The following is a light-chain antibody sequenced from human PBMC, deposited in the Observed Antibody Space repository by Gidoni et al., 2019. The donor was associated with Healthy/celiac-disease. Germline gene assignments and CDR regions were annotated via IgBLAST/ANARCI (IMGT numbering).Light chain of an antibody. CDR2: AAS. CDR3: QQYDNLLT. V-gene: IGKV1-33*01. CDR1: QDISNY. J-gene: IGKJ4*01. Sequence: DIQMTQSPSSLSASVGDRVTITCQASQDISNYLNWYQQKPGKAPKLLIYAASNLETVVPSRFSGSGSATDFTFTISSLQPEDIATYYCQQYDNLLTFGGGTKVEIK.